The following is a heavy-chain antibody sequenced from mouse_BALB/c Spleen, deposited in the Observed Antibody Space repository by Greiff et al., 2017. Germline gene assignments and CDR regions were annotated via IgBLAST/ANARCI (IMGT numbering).Heavy chain of an antibody. CDR2: INPGSGGT. V-gene: IGHV1-54*01. CDR1: GYAFTNYL. Sequence: VQLQQSGAELVRPGTSVKVSCKASGYAFTNYLIEWVKQRPGQGLEWIGVINPGSGGTNYNEKFKGKATLTADKSSSTAYMQLSSLTSDDSAVYFCARSGYDYDGATDYWGQGTTLTVSS. J-gene: IGHJ2*01. D-gene: IGHD2-4*01. CDR3: ARSGYDYDGATDY.